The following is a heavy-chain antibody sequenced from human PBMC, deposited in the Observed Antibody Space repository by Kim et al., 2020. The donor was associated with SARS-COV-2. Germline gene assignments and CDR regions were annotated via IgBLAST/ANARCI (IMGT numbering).Heavy chain of an antibody. CDR2: IYYSGST. D-gene: IGHD1-26*01. CDR1: GGSISSYY. V-gene: IGHV4-59*01. Sequence: SETLSLTCTVSGGSISSYYWSWIRQPPGKGLEWIGYIYYSGSTNYNPSLKSRVTISVDTSKNQFSLKLSSVTAADTAVYYCARGATPLSPFDIWGQGTMVTVSS. J-gene: IGHJ3*02. CDR3: ARGATPLSPFDI.